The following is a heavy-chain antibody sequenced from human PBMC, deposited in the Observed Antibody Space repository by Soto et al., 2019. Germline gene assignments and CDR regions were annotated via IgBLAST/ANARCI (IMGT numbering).Heavy chain of an antibody. CDR2: INAGYGNT. CDR1: GYTFSSYA. D-gene: IGHD7-27*01. Sequence: ASVKVSCKASGYTFSSYAMHWVRQAPGERLEWMGWINAGYGNTKSSQKFQDRVTISRDTSASTAYMELTSLRSEDTAVYYCARDTGDGTFDFWGQGTLVTVSS. J-gene: IGHJ4*02. V-gene: IGHV1-3*01. CDR3: ARDTGDGTFDF.